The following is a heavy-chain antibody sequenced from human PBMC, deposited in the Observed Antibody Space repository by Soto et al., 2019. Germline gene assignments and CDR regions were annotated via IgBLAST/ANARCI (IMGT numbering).Heavy chain of an antibody. V-gene: IGHV4-34*01. CDR3: ARVGANPSDY. CDR2: IDHDGST. Sequence: PSETLSLTCAVYGASFSGYSWSWIRQTPGKGLEWIGDIDHDGSTSYNSSLNSRVTISIDTSKNQFSLNLNSVTAADTAVYYCARVGANPSDYWGPGTLVTVSS. D-gene: IGHD1-26*01. CDR1: GASFSGYS. J-gene: IGHJ4*02.